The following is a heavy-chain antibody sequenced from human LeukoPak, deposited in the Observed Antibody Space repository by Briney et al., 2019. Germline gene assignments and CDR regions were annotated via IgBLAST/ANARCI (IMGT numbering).Heavy chain of an antibody. CDR1: GYTFTSYG. D-gene: IGHD2-2*01. CDR3: ARVGQYCSSASCFDY. J-gene: IGHJ4*02. V-gene: IGHV1-18*01. CDR2: ISAYNGNI. Sequence: ASVKVSCKASGYTFTSYGISWARQAPGQGLEWMGWISAYNGNIDYAQKVQGRVTMTTDTSTSTAYMELRSLRSDDTAVYYCARVGQYCSSASCFDYWGQGTLVTVSS.